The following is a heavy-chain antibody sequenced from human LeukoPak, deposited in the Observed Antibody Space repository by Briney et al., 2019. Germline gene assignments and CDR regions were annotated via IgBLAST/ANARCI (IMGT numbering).Heavy chain of an antibody. J-gene: IGHJ4*02. CDR3: ARAPTMVVTSFDY. CDR1: GGSISSYY. V-gene: IGHV4-59*01. Sequence: SETLSLTCAVSGGSISSYYWSWIRQPPGKGLEWIGYIYYSGSTNYNPSLKSRVTISVDTSKNQFSLRLSSVTAADTAVYYCARAPTMVVTSFDYWGQGTLVTVSS. D-gene: IGHD4-23*01. CDR2: IYYSGST.